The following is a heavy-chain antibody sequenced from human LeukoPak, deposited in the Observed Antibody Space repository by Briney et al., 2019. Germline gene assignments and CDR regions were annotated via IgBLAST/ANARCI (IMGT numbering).Heavy chain of an antibody. J-gene: IGHJ4*02. CDR1: GGSISSSSYY. CDR3: ARVMATIFGVVRYYFDY. CDR2: INHSGST. D-gene: IGHD3-3*01. V-gene: IGHV4-39*07. Sequence: PSETLSLTCTVSGGSISSSSYYWSWIRQPPGKGLEWIGEINHSGSTNYNPSLKSRVTISVDTSKNQFSLKLGSVTAADTAVYYCARVMATIFGVVRYYFDYWGQGTLVTVSS.